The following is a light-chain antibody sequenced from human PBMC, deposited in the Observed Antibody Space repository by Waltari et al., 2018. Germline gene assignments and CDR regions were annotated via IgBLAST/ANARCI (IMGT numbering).Light chain of an antibody. CDR3: QQYYSTPYT. J-gene: IGKJ2*01. Sequence: DIVMTQSPDSLAVSLGERATINCKSSQSVLYSSNHKNYLAWYQQKPGQPPKLLIYWASTRESGVPDRFSGSGSGTDFTLTISSLQAEDVAVYYCQQYYSTPYTFGQGTKLGIK. CDR1: QSVLYSSNHKNY. V-gene: IGKV4-1*01. CDR2: WAS.